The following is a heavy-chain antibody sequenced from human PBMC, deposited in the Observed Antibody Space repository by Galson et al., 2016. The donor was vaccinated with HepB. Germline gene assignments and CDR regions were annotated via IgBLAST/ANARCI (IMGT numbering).Heavy chain of an antibody. CDR3: AARMGTVTTGRSRP. Sequence: SETLSLTCTVSNGSISSSSYYWGWIRQPPGKGLEWLGSIYYSWSTHYNPSLKRRVPIPVDTSKNQFSLKLSSVTAADTAVYYCAARMGTVTTGRSRPWGQGTLVTVSS. J-gene: IGHJ5*02. D-gene: IGHD4-11*01. V-gene: IGHV4-39*01. CDR2: IYYSWST. CDR1: NGSISSSSYY.